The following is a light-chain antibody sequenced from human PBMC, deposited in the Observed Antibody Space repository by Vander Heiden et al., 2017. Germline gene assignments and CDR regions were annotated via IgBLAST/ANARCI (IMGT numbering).Light chain of an antibody. V-gene: IGKV1-33*01. Sequence: DIQMTQSPSSLSASVGDRVTITCQASQDISNYLNWYQQKPGKAPKLLIYDASNLETGVPSRFSGSGSGTDFTFTIISLQPEDIATYYCHQDYNLRWTFGQGTKVEIK. J-gene: IGKJ1*01. CDR2: DAS. CDR3: HQDYNLRWT. CDR1: QDISNY.